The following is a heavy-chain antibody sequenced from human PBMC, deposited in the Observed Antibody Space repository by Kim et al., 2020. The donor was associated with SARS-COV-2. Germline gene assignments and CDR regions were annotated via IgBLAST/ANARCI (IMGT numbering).Heavy chain of an antibody. CDR3: ASKIAAAGDAYFDY. J-gene: IGHJ4*02. D-gene: IGHD6-13*01. V-gene: IGHV5-51*01. Sequence: TPSFQGQVTISADKSISPAYLQWSSLKASDTAMYYCASKIAAAGDAYFDYWGQGTLVTVSS.